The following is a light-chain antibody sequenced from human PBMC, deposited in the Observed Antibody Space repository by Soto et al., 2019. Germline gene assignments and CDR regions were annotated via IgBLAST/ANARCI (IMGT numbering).Light chain of an antibody. J-gene: IGKJ1*01. CDR1: QSISSY. V-gene: IGKV1-39*01. Sequence: DIQMTQSPSSLSASVGDRVTITCRASQSISSYLNWYQHKPGKAPNLLIYAATTLQSGAPSRFSGSGSGTDFTLTISSLQHEDFATYYCQQSYSNPRTFGQGTKVDIK. CDR3: QQSYSNPRT. CDR2: AAT.